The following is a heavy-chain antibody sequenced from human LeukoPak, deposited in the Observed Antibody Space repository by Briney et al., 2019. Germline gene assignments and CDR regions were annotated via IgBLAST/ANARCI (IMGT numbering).Heavy chain of an antibody. V-gene: IGHV3-21*01. J-gene: IGHJ4*02. CDR2: ISSSSSYI. D-gene: IGHD3-10*01. Sequence: GGSLRLSCAASGFTFSSYSMNWVRQAPGKGLEWVSSISSSSSYIYYADSVKGRFTISRDNAKNSLYLQMNSLRAEDTAVYYCARDQVSYYYGSGSYQNPFDYWGQGILVTVSS. CDR1: GFTFSSYS. CDR3: ARDQVSYYYGSGSYQNPFDY.